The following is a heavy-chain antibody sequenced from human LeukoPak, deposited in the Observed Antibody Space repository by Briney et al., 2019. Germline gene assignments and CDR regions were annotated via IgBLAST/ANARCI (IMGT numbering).Heavy chain of an antibody. CDR3: AREDPTVPFYYFDY. CDR2: VNHSGST. CDR1: GGSFSGYY. Sequence: PSETLSLTCAVYGGSFSGYYWTWIRQPPGKGLEWIGEVNHSGSTNYNPSLKSRVTLSIDTSKSQFSLKLSSVTAADTAVYYCAREDPTVPFYYFDYWGQGTLVTVSS. V-gene: IGHV4-34*01. D-gene: IGHD4-17*01. J-gene: IGHJ4*02.